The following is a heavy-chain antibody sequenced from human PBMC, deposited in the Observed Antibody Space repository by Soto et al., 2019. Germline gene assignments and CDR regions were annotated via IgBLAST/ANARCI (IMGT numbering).Heavy chain of an antibody. CDR2: ISYDGYLN. J-gene: IGHJ6*02. CDR3: AKDLKVSGSHYGTLDYYYGMDV. D-gene: IGHD3-10*01. CDR1: GFTFSTYG. Sequence: GGSLRLSCAASGFTFSTYGMQWDRQAPGKWLEWVAVISYDGYLNYYVDAVNGGFTVARDNSKNTLFLEMNSLRVEDKAVYFCAKDLKVSGSHYGTLDYYYGMDVWGQGTRVTVSS. V-gene: IGHV3-30*18.